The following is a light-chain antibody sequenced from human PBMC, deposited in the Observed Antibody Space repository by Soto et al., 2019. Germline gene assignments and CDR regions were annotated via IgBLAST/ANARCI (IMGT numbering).Light chain of an antibody. J-gene: IGKJ5*01. CDR3: QQYIRWPLT. V-gene: IGKV3-15*01. CDR2: GAS. Sequence: EIVMTQSPATLAVSPGERAARSCTASQSVTYDQLAWYQQKPGQAPSLLIYGASTRATGTPARFSGSGSGTEFTLTISSLQSEDFAVYYCQQYIRWPLTFGGGTRLKIK. CDR1: QSVTYD.